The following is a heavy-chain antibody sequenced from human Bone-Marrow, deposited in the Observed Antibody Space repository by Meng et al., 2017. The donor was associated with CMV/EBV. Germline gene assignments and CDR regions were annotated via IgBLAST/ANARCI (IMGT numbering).Heavy chain of an antibody. CDR3: ARIDLTFTIFGVVPN. CDR1: GYTSTRFG. D-gene: IGHD3-3*01. Sequence: ASVKGSCKTSGYTSTRFGVTWMRQAPGQGLEWMGWVSADNGDTNYAQTFQGRVTMTTDTSTTTAFMELRSLTSDDTAVYYCARIDLTFTIFGVVPNWGQGTPVTVSS. J-gene: IGHJ4*02. V-gene: IGHV1-18*01. CDR2: VSADNGDT.